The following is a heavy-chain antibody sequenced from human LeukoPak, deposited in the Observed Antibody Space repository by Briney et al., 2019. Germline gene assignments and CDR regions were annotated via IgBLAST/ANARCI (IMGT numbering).Heavy chain of an antibody. J-gene: IGHJ6*03. CDR1: GGSISSSNW. CDR3: ARVSPDCSSTSCYLVPYYYYYYMDV. V-gene: IGHV4-4*02. CDR2: IYHSGST. D-gene: IGHD2-2*01. Sequence: SETLSLTCTVSGGSISSSNWWSWVRQPPGKGLEWIGEIYHSGSTNYNPSLKSRVTISVDKSKNQFSLKLSSVTAADTAVYYCARVSPDCSSTSCYLVPYYYYYYMDVWGKGTTVTVSS.